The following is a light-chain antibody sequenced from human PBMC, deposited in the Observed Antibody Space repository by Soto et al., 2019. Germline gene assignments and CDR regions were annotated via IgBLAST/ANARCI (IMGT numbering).Light chain of an antibody. CDR1: QGISSY. J-gene: IGKJ1*01. CDR3: QQSYSTPWT. Sequence: IQLTQSPSSLSASVGDRVTITCRASQGISSYLAWYQQKPGKAPKLLLYAASSLQSGVPSRVSGSGSGTEFTLTISSLQPEDFATYYCQQSYSTPWTFGQGTKVDIK. V-gene: IGKV1-39*01. CDR2: AAS.